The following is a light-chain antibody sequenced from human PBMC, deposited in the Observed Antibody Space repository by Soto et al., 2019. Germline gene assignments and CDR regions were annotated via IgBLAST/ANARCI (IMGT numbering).Light chain of an antibody. CDR1: QGVSSSY. J-gene: IGKJ1*01. V-gene: IGKV3-20*01. CDR3: QQYDISPWT. Sequence: TQSPSTLSASVGDRATLSCRASQGVSSSYLAWYQQKPGQPPRLLIYDSSTRATGFPDRFSGSGSGTDFTLTIIRLEPEDFAVYYCQQYDISPWTFGQGTKVDIK. CDR2: DSS.